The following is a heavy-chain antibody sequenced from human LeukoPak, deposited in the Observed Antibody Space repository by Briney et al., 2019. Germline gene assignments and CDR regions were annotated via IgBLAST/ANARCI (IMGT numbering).Heavy chain of an antibody. CDR3: ARWGNDYSQFDS. J-gene: IGHJ4*02. CDR2: VSGSGDNT. Sequence: GGSLRLSCAASGFTFNNYAMTWVRQAPGKGLEWVSVVSGSGDNTNYADSVRGRFTISRDNSKNTLFLQMNSLRTEDTAVYFCARWGNDYSQFDSWGQGTLVTVSS. CDR1: GFTFNNYA. V-gene: IGHV3-23*01. D-gene: IGHD4-11*01.